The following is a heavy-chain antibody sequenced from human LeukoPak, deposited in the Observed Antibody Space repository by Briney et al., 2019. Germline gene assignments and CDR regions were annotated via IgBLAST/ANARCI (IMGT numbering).Heavy chain of an antibody. D-gene: IGHD2-2*01. Sequence: GGSLRLSCAASGFTVSNNYMSWVRQAPGKGLEWVANIKQDGSEKYYVDSVKGRFTISRDNAKNSLYLQMNSLRAEDTAVYYCARDGQEDIVVVFGDYGMDVWGQGTTVTVSS. J-gene: IGHJ6*02. V-gene: IGHV3-7*01. CDR3: ARDGQEDIVVVFGDYGMDV. CDR2: IKQDGSEK. CDR1: GFTVSNNY.